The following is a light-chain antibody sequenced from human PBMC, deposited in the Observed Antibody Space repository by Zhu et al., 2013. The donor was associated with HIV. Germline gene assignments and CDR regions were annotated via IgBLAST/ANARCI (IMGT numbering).Light chain of an antibody. CDR1: SSNIGHNF. J-gene: IGLJ1*01. Sequence: QSVLTQPPSVSAAPGQKVTISCSGASSNIGHNFVSWYQQFPGAIPKLLIYDNNQRPSGIPDRFSGSKSGTSATLGITGLQTGDEADYYCQSYDNSLSASVFGTGTKVTVV. V-gene: IGLV1-51*01. CDR3: QSYDNSLSASV. CDR2: DNN.